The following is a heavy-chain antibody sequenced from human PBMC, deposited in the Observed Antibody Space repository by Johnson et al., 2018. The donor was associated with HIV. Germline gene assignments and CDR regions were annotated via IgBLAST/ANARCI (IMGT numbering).Heavy chain of an antibody. J-gene: IGHJ3*02. Sequence: VQLVESGGGVVQPGTSLRLSCAASGFTFSSFAMHWVRQGPGKGLEWVSGINWNGGRTGYTDSVNGRFTISRDNAKNSLYLHMNSLRAEDTAFYYCARALKWELGLPDWDAFDIWGQGTMVTVSS. CDR1: GFTFSSFA. V-gene: IGHV3-20*04. CDR3: ARALKWELGLPDWDAFDI. D-gene: IGHD1-26*01. CDR2: INWNGGRT.